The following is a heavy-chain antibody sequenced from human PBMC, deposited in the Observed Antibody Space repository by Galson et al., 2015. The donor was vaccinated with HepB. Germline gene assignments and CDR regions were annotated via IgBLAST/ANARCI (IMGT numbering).Heavy chain of an antibody. CDR3: ARRAMTAYDY. D-gene: IGHD2-21*02. V-gene: IGHV3-48*02. CDR2: ISSTSSNTV. Sequence: SLRLSCAASGFTFSAYSMNWVRQAPGKGLEWVSYISSTSSNTVHYAESVKGRFTISRDNAKNSLYLQMNSLRDEDTAVYYCARRAMTAYDYGGQGTPVTVSS. J-gene: IGHJ4*02. CDR1: GFTFSAYS.